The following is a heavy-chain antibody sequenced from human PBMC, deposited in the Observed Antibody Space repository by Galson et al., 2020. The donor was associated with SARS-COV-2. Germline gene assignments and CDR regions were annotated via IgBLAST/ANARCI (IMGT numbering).Heavy chain of an antibody. V-gene: IGHV4-39*07. Sequence: SQTLSLTCTVSGGSINISGYYWGWVRQPPGRGLQWIGSVYYSGSTYYNPSLKSRVTTSIDTSNNQFSLKLSSVTAADTAVYYCARVAYYISGRPSYFDPWGQGTLVTVS. CDR2: VYYSGST. J-gene: IGHJ5*02. D-gene: IGHD3-10*01. CDR3: ARVAYYISGRPSYFDP. CDR1: GGSINISGYY.